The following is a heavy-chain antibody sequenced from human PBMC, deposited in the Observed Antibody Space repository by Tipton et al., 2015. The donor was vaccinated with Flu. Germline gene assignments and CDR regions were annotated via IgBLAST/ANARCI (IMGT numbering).Heavy chain of an antibody. CDR1: GCSISSSSYY. J-gene: IGHJ2*01. CDR3: ARDSRGTSYYDYIWGSYRYRYWYFDL. Sequence: TLSLTCTVSGCSISSSSYYWGWIRQPPGKGLEWIGSIYYSGSTYYNPSLKSRVTISVDTSKNQFSLKLSSVTAADTAVYYCARDSRGTSYYDYIWGSYRYRYWYFDLWGRGTLVTVSS. D-gene: IGHD3-16*02. CDR2: IYYSGST. V-gene: IGHV4-39*07.